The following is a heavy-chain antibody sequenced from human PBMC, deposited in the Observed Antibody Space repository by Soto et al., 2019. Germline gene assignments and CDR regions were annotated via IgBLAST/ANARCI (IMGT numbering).Heavy chain of an antibody. CDR1: GGTFSSYA. J-gene: IGHJ4*02. CDR2: IIPIFGTA. Sequence: SVKVSCKASGGTFSSYAISWVRQAPGQGLEWMGGIIPIFGTANYAQKFQGRVTITADESTSTAYMELSSLRSEDTAVYYCARESGIAAAGMNFDYWGQGTLVTVSS. CDR3: ARESGIAAAGMNFDY. V-gene: IGHV1-69*13. D-gene: IGHD6-13*01.